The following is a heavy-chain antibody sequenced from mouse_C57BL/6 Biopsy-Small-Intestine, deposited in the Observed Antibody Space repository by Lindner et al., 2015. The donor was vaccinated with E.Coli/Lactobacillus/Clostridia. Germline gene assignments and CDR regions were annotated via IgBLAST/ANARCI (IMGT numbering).Heavy chain of an antibody. CDR3: VRQGYDYGYWYFDV. CDR2: IRSKSNNYAT. Sequence: VQLQESGGGLVQPKGSLKLSCAASGFSFNTYAMNWVRQAPGKGLEWVARIRSKSNNYATYYADSVKDRFTISRDDSESTLYLQMNNLKTEDTAMYYCVRQGYDYGYWYFDVWGTGTTVTVSS. V-gene: IGHV10-1*01. J-gene: IGHJ1*03. D-gene: IGHD2-4*01. CDR1: GFSFNTYA.